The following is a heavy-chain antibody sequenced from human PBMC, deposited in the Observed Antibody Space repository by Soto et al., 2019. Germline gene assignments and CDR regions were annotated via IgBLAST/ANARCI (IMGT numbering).Heavy chain of an antibody. D-gene: IGHD3-3*01. CDR3: ARGRWGYDFWSGYSWFDP. CDR1: GGSISSYY. J-gene: IGHJ5*02. Sequence: SETLSLTCTVSGGSISSYYWSWIRQPPGKGLEWIGYIYYSGSTNYNPSPKSRVTISVDTSKNQFSLKLSSVTAADTAVYYCARGRWGYDFWSGYSWFDPWGQGTLVTVSS. CDR2: IYYSGST. V-gene: IGHV4-59*01.